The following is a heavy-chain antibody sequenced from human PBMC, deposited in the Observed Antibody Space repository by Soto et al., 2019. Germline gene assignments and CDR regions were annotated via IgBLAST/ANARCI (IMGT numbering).Heavy chain of an antibody. D-gene: IGHD6-13*01. J-gene: IGHJ6*02. CDR2: IDPSDSYT. V-gene: IGHV5-10-1*01. CDR1: GYRFTSYW. Sequence: PGESLKISCKGSGYRFTSYWITWVRQMPGKGLEWMGRIDPSDSYTNYSPSFQGHVTISADKSLSTAYLQWSSLKASDTAMYYCARPTGSSSPFMYVWRPGTTVTVS. CDR3: ARPTGSSSPFMYV.